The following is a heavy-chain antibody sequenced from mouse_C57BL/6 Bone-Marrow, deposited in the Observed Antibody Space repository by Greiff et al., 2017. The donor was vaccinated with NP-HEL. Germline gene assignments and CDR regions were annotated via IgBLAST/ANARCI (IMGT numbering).Heavy chain of an antibody. CDR1: GYAFSRYW. CDR3: ARRRRWYFDV. J-gene: IGHJ1*03. Sequence: QVQLQQSGAELVKPGASVKISCKASGYAFSRYWMNWVKQRPGKGLEWIGQIYPGDGDTNYNGKFKGKATLTADKSSSTAYMQLSSLTSEDSAVYFCARRRRWYFDVWGTGTTVTVSS. CDR2: IYPGDGDT. V-gene: IGHV1-80*01.